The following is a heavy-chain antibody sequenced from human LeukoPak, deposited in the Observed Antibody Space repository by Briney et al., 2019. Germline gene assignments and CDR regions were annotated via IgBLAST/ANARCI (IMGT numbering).Heavy chain of an antibody. J-gene: IGHJ4*02. Sequence: GASVKVSCKASGYTFTGYYMHWVRQAPGQGLEWMGWINPNSGGTNYAQKFQGRVTMTRDTSTSTVYMELSSLRSEDTAVYYCARDTYYDYVWGSHTFDYWGQGTLVTVSS. V-gene: IGHV1-2*02. CDR1: GYTFTGYY. CDR2: INPNSGGT. D-gene: IGHD3-16*01. CDR3: ARDTYYDYVWGSHTFDY.